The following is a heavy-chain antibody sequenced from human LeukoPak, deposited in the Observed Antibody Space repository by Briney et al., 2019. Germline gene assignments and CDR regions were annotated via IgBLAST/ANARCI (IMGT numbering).Heavy chain of an antibody. J-gene: IGHJ4*02. V-gene: IGHV3-48*03. CDR1: GFTFSSYE. CDR2: ISSSGSTI. CDR3: AKAGPYSSGWYYFDY. D-gene: IGHD6-19*01. Sequence: GGSLRLSCAASGFTFSSYEMNWVRQAPGKGLEWVSYISSSGSTIYYADSVKGRFTISRDNAKNSLYLQMNSLRAEDTAVYYCAKAGPYSSGWYYFDYWGQGTLVTVSS.